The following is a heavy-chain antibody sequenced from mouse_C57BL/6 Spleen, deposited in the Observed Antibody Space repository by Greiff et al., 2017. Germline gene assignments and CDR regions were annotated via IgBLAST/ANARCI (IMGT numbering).Heavy chain of an antibody. CDR2: INPNYGTT. D-gene: IGHD3-2*02. CDR1: GYSFTDYN. Sequence: EVKLVESGPELVKPGASVKISCKASGYSFTDYNMNWVKQSNGKSLEWIGVINPNYGTTSYNQKFKGKATLTVDQSSSTAYMQLNSLTSEDSAVYYGARSGQLRRDYYAMDYWGQGTSVTVSS. J-gene: IGHJ4*01. V-gene: IGHV1-39*01. CDR3: ARSGQLRRDYYAMDY.